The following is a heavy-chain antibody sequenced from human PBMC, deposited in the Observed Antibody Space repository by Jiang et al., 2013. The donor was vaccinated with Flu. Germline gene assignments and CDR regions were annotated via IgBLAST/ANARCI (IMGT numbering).Heavy chain of an antibody. CDR3: ARGPYYDYVWGT. D-gene: IGHD3-16*01. J-gene: IGHJ5*02. CDR2: IYPGDSDT. Sequence: MPGKGLEWMGIIYPGDSDTRYSPSFQGQVTISADKSISTAYLQWSSLKASDTAMYYCARGPYYDYVWGTWGQGTLVTVSS. V-gene: IGHV5-51*01.